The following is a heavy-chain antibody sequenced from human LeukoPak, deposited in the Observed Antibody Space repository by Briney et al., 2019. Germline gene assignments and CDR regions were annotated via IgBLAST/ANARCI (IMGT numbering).Heavy chain of an antibody. CDR3: ERVGYDFWSGYYLESSFDY. V-gene: IGHV3-74*01. D-gene: IGHD3-3*01. CDR2: INSDGSST. CDR1: GFTFSSYW. Sequence: PGGSLRLSCAASGFTFSSYWMHWVRQAPGKGLVWVSRINSDGSSTSYADSVKGRFTISRDNAKNTLYLQMNSLRAEDTAVYYCERVGYDFWSGYYLESSFDYWGQGTLVTVSS. J-gene: IGHJ4*02.